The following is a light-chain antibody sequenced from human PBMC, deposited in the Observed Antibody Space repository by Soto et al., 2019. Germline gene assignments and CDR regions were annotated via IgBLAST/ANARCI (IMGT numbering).Light chain of an antibody. Sequence: ETVLTQSPGTLSLSPGEKATLSCRASPSLSSSYLAWYQQKPGQAPRLVIYGASSRAAGIPDRFSGIGSGTDFTLTISRLEPEDFEVYYCQQYVRSPITFGQGTRLEIK. CDR1: PSLSSSY. V-gene: IGKV3-20*01. CDR3: QQYVRSPIT. J-gene: IGKJ5*01. CDR2: GAS.